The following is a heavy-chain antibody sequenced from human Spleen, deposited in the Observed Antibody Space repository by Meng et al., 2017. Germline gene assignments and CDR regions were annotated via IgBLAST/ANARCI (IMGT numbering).Heavy chain of an antibody. CDR3: ASSFYYYGMDV. CDR1: GFTVSSNY. D-gene: IGHD2-2*01. CDR2: IYSGGST. J-gene: IGHJ6*02. V-gene: IGHV3-66*02. Sequence: GGSLRLSCAASGFTVSSNYMSWVRQAPGKGLEWVSLIYSGGSTYYADSVKGRFTISRDNSKNTLYLQMNSLRVEDTAVYYCASSFYYYGMDVWGQGTTVTVSS.